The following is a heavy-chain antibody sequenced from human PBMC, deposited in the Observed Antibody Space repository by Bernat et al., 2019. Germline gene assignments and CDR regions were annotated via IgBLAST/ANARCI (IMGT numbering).Heavy chain of an antibody. V-gene: IGHV1-2*02. CDR2: INPKSGDT. J-gene: IGHJ1*01. CDR1: GYTFTGYY. D-gene: IGHD1-26*01. CDR3: ARGVFRVMGGSYYPEYFQH. Sequence: QVQLVQSGTEVKKPGASVKVSCKASGYTFTGYYMHWVRQAPGQGLEYMGWINPKSGDTHYTQDFQGRVTMTRDTSIRTVYMEVSRLRSDDTAVYYCARGVFRVMGGSYYPEYFQHWGQGTLVTVSS.